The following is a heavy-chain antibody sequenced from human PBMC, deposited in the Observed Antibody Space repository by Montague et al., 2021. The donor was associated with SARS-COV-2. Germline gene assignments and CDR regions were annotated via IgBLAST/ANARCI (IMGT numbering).Heavy chain of an antibody. V-gene: IGHV4-39*07. CDR1: GGSISSSSYY. CDR2: IYYSGST. Sequence: SETLSLTCTVSGGSISSSSYYWGWIRQPPGKGLEWIGSIYYSGSTYYNPSLKSRVTISVDTSKNQFSLKLSSVTAADTAVYYCARDLAGYYGSASYGGMDVWGQGTTVTVSS. CDR3: ARDLAGYYGSASYGGMDV. D-gene: IGHD3-10*01. J-gene: IGHJ6*02.